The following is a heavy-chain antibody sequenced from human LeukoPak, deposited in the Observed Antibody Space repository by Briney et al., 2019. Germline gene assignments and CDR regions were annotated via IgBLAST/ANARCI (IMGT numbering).Heavy chain of an antibody. J-gene: IGHJ6*03. CDR3: ARGVVSVLYYYYYMDV. Sequence: GESLKISCKGSGYSFTSYGIGWVRQMPGKGLEWMGIIYPGDSDTRYSPSFQGQVTISADKSISTAYLRWSSLKASDTAMYYCARGVVSVLYYYYYMDVWGKGTTVTVSS. V-gene: IGHV5-51*01. D-gene: IGHD5/OR15-5a*01. CDR1: GYSFTSYG. CDR2: IYPGDSDT.